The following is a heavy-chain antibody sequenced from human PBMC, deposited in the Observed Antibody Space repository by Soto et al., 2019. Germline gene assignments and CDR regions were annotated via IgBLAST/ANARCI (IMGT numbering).Heavy chain of an antibody. D-gene: IGHD3-10*01. CDR3: ERDLPSGSLTGPSGMDV. CDR2: IIPIFGTA. Sequence: QVQLVQSGAEVKKPGSSVKVSCKASGGTFSSYAISWVRQAPGQGREWMGGIIPIFGTANYAQKFQGRVTITADASTSTAYRELRSLRSEDRAVYYCERDLPSGSLTGPSGMDVWGQGTTVTVSS. J-gene: IGHJ6*02. V-gene: IGHV1-69*01. CDR1: GGTFSSYA.